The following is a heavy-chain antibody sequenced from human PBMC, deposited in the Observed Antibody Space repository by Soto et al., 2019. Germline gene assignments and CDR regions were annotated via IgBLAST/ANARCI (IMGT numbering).Heavy chain of an antibody. D-gene: IGHD6-19*01. CDR1: GGSFSGYY. CDR2: INHSGST. CDR3: ARGQVAVAGNTAFDI. Sequence: QVQLQQWGAGLLKPSETLSLTCAVYGGSFSGYYWSWIRQPPGKGLEWIGEINHSGSTNYNPSLKSRVTISVDTSKKQFSLKLSSVTAADTAVYYCARGQVAVAGNTAFDIWGQGTMVTVSS. V-gene: IGHV4-34*01. J-gene: IGHJ3*02.